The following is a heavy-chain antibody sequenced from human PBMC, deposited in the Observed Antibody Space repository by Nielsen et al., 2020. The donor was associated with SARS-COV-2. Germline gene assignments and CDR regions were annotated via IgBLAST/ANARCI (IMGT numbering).Heavy chain of an antibody. CDR3: ARSGSGSYYLGWFDP. CDR2: ISSSSSYI. D-gene: IGHD1-26*01. J-gene: IGHJ5*02. Sequence: SCSASGFTFSSYSMNWVRQAPGKGLEWVSSISSSSSYIYYADSVKGRFTISRDNAKNSLYLQMNSLRAEDTAVYYCARSGSGSYYLGWFDPWGQGTLVTVSS. V-gene: IGHV3-21*01. CDR1: GFTFSSYS.